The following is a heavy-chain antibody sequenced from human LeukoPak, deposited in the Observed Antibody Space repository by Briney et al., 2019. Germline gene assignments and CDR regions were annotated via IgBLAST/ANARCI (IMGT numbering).Heavy chain of an antibody. J-gene: IGHJ4*02. Sequence: GGTLRLSCAASGFTFSTYGLSWVRQAPGKGLEWVSAIGGSGGSTYYVDSVKGRFTISRDDSKNTLYLQMNSLRAEDAAVYYCAKFTRTLVRGALVNWGQGTLVTVSS. V-gene: IGHV3-23*01. D-gene: IGHD3-10*01. CDR3: AKFTRTLVRGALVN. CDR1: GFTFSTYG. CDR2: IGGSGGST.